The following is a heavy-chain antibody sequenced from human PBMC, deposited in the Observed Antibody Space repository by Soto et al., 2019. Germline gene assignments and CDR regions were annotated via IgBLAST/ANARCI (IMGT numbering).Heavy chain of an antibody. CDR2: INAGNGNA. CDR3: ARSSGWYYVDY. Sequence: ASVKVSCKASGYTFTSYAMHWVRPAPGQRLEWMGWINAGNGNAKYSQKFQGRVTITRDTSASTAYMELSSLRSEDTAVYYCARSSGWYYVDYWGQGTRVTVSS. V-gene: IGHV1-3*01. J-gene: IGHJ4*02. CDR1: GYTFTSYA. D-gene: IGHD3-22*01.